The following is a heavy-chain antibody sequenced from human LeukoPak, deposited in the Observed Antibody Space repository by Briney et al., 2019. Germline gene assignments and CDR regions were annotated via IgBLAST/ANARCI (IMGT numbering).Heavy chain of an antibody. Sequence: SETLSLTCAVYGESFSGHYWIWIRQPPGKGLEWIGEITHSGSTKYNPSLKSRATISVDTSKNQFSLKLSSVTAADTAVYYCARQLEWLRTFDYWGQGTLVTVSS. CDR1: GESFSGHY. CDR2: ITHSGST. D-gene: IGHD3-3*01. CDR3: ARQLEWLRTFDY. V-gene: IGHV4-34*01. J-gene: IGHJ4*02.